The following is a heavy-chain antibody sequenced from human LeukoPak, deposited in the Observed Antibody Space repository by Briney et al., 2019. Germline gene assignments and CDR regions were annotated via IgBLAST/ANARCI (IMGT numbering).Heavy chain of an antibody. CDR1: GHTFTSYG. CDR3: ARAMVVTAIPRYNWFDP. V-gene: IGHV1-18*01. Sequence: ASVKVSCKASGHTFTSYGISWVRQAPGQGLEWMGWISAYNGNTNYAQKLQGRVTMTTDTSTSTAYMELRSLRSDDTAVYHCARAMVVTAIPRYNWFDPWGQGTLVTVSS. J-gene: IGHJ5*02. D-gene: IGHD2-21*02. CDR2: ISAYNGNT.